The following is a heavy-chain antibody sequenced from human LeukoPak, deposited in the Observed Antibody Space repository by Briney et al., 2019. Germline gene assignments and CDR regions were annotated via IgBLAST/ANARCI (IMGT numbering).Heavy chain of an antibody. CDR2: IYYSGST. CDR1: GGSISSSSYY. J-gene: IGHJ4*02. V-gene: IGHV4-39*07. D-gene: IGHD6-19*01. CDR3: ARDYEGYSSGWYCTFDY. Sequence: SETLSLTCTVSGGSISSSSYYWGWIRQPPGKGLEWIGSIYYSGSTYYNPSLKSRVTISVDTSKNQFSLKLSSVTAADTAVYYCARDYEGYSSGWYCTFDYWAREPRSPSPQ.